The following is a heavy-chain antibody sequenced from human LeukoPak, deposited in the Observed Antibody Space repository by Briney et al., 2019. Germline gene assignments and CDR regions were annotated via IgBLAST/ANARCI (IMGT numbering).Heavy chain of an antibody. V-gene: IGHV1-46*01. CDR2: INPSGGST. CDR3: ARVHIVVVPAAILNWFDP. J-gene: IGHJ5*02. Sequence: ASVKVSCKASGYTFTSYYMHWVRQAPGQGLEWMGIINPSGGSTSYAQKFQGRVTMTTDTSTSTAYMELRSLRSDDTAVYYCARVHIVVVPAAILNWFDPWGQGTLVTVSS. CDR1: GYTFTSYY. D-gene: IGHD2-2*02.